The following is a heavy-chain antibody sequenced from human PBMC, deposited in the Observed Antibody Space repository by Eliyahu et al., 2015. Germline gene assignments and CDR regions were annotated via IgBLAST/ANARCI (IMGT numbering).Heavy chain of an antibody. V-gene: IGHV3-33*01. CDR1: GFXLXDXG. J-gene: IGHJ3*02. CDR3: ARGLYSNYVTIRGDI. Sequence: QVQLVXSGGXVVQPGRSLRLSCAASGFXLXDXGIPWVRQAPGKGLGWVAVIXYDGSNQFYSDSVKGRFTISRDNSKSTVYLQMNSLRAEDTAMYYCARGLYSNYVTIRGDIWGQGTMVTVSS. CDR2: IXYDGSNQ. D-gene: IGHD4-11*01.